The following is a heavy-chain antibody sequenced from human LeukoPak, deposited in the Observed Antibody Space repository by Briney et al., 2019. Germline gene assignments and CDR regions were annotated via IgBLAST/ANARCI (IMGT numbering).Heavy chain of an antibody. V-gene: IGHV1-2*02. D-gene: IGHD5-12*01. J-gene: IGHJ4*02. CDR1: GYTFTGYY. CDR2: INPNSGGT. CDR3: ASSLEGSGYDWNY. Sequence: ASVKVSCKASGYTFTGYYMHWVRQAPGQGLEWMGWINPNSGGTNYARKFQGRVTMTRDTSISTAYMELSRLRSDDTAVYYCASSLEGSGYDWNYWGQGTLVTVSS.